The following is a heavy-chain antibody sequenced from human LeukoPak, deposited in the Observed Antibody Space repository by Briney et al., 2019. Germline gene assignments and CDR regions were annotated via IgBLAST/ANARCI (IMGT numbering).Heavy chain of an antibody. V-gene: IGHV3-23*01. CDR2: ISGSGGST. J-gene: IGHJ4*02. Sequence: PGGSLRLSCAASGFTFSSYAMSWVRQTPGKGLEWVSGISGSGGSTYDADSVKGRFTVSRDNSKSTLYLQLNSLRVEDTAVYYCAKVDGVRAAPGRGRVDSWGQGTLVTVSS. CDR1: GFTFSSYA. D-gene: IGHD6-13*01. CDR3: AKVDGVRAAPGRGRVDS.